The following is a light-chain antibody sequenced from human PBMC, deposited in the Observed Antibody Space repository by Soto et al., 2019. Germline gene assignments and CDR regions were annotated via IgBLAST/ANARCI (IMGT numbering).Light chain of an antibody. Sequence: DIQLTQSPSSLSASLGDRVTITCRAGQYIGRYLNWYQQKPGKAPKLLIYAASSVHSGVPSRFSGSGSGTDFTLTISFLQSEDFATYYCQQYYSYPRTCGQGTKG. J-gene: IGKJ1*01. CDR2: AAS. CDR3: QQYYSYPRT. CDR1: QYIGRY. V-gene: IGKV1-39*01.